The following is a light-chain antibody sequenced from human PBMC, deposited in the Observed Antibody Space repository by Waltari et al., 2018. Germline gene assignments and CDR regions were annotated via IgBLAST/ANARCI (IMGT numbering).Light chain of an antibody. CDR2: AAS. CDR3: QQSYSTPRLT. CDR1: QSISSY. J-gene: IGKJ5*01. V-gene: IGKV1-39*01. Sequence: DIQMTQSPSSLSASVGDSVTITCRASQSISSYLNWYQQKPGKAPKLLIYAASSLQSGVPSRFSGSGPGTDFTLTISSLQPEDFATYYCQQSYSTPRLTFGQGTRLEIK.